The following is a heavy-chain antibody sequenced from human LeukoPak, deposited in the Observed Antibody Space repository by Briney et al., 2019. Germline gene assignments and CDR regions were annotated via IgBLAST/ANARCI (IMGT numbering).Heavy chain of an antibody. D-gene: IGHD3-10*01. CDR1: GFTFSSYW. CDR2: IKTDGSEK. V-gene: IGHV3-7*03. CDR3: ARDYNGYFP. J-gene: IGHJ5*02. Sequence: GGSLRLSCAASGFTFSSYWMSWVRQAPGKGLEWVANIKTDGSEKYYVDSAKGRFTISRDNAKNSLYPQMNSLRAEDTAVYYCARDYNGYFPWGQGTLVIVSS.